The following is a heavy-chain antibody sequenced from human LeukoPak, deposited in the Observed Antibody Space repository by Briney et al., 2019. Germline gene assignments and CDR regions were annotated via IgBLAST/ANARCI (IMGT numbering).Heavy chain of an antibody. Sequence: GGSLRLSCAASGFTFNLYGTSWVRQAPGKGLEWVSVISAIGDIYFADSVKGRFTISRDNSKNMLYLQMNSLRAEDTAVYYCAKAMAGGYNYGPFDNWGLGALVTVSS. CDR3: AKAMAGGYNYGPFDN. CDR2: ISAIGDI. CDR1: GFTFNLYG. J-gene: IGHJ4*02. V-gene: IGHV3-23*01. D-gene: IGHD5-18*01.